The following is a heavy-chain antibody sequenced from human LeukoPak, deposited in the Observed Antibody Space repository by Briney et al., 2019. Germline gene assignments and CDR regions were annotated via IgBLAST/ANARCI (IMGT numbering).Heavy chain of an antibody. Sequence: GGSLRLSCAASGSTVSSNYMSWVRQAPGKGLEWVSRISASGTYTYYADSVKGRFIISRDNSKNTLYLQMNSLRAEDTAVYYCAKATVPNFDYWGQGTLVTVSS. J-gene: IGHJ4*02. CDR1: GSTVSSNY. CDR2: ISASGTYT. V-gene: IGHV3-23*01. D-gene: IGHD4-17*01. CDR3: AKATVPNFDY.